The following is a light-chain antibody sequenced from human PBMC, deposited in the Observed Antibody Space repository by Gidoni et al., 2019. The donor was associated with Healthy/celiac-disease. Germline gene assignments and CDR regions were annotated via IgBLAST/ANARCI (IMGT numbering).Light chain of an antibody. Sequence: DLVMTQYPDSLAVALGERATINCKSSQSVLYSPNNKNYLAWYHQKPGQPPKLLIYWASTREAGVPDRFSGSGSGTDFTLTISSLQAEDVAVYYCQQYYSTPLYTFGQGTKLEIK. CDR1: QSVLYSPNNKNY. CDR3: QQYYSTPLYT. J-gene: IGKJ2*01. V-gene: IGKV4-1*01. CDR2: WAS.